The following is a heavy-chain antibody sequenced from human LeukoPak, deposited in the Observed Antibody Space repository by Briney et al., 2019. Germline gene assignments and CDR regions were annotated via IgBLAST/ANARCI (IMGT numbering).Heavy chain of an antibody. D-gene: IGHD2-15*01. CDR3: ARTPIRYCSGGSCYWYGMDV. J-gene: IGHJ6*02. Sequence: GGSLRLSCAASGFTFSSYGMHWVRQAPGKGLEWVAVIWYDGSNKYYADSVKGRFTISRDNSKNTLYLQMNSLRAEDTAVYYCARTPIRYCSGGSCYWYGMDVWGQGTTVTLSS. V-gene: IGHV3-33*08. CDR2: IWYDGSNK. CDR1: GFTFSSYG.